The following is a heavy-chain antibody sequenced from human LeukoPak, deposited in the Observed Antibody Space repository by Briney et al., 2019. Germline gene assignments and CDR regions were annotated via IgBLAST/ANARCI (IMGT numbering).Heavy chain of an antibody. D-gene: IGHD1-26*01. CDR3: ARDIELSC. Sequence: SGGSLRLSCEASGLTFSDSAMRWVRQASGRGLEWVSLISASGGNSYYADSVKGRFTVSRDSSKNTLHLQMNSLRAEDTAVYYCARDIELSCWGQGTLVTVSS. CDR2: ISASGGNS. V-gene: IGHV3-23*01. J-gene: IGHJ4*02. CDR1: GLTFSDSA.